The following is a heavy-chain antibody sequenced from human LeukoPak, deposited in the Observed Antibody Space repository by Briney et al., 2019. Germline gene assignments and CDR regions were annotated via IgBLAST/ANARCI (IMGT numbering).Heavy chain of an antibody. V-gene: IGHV3-30*18. D-gene: IGHD3-3*01. CDR2: ISYDGSNK. Sequence: GGSLRPSCAASGFTVSSNYMSWVRQAPGKGLEWVAVISYDGSNKYYADSVKGRFTISRDNSKNTLYLQMNSLRAEDTAVYYCAKDQLRFLEWLFWPENWFDPWGQGTLVTVSS. CDR3: AKDQLRFLEWLFWPENWFDP. CDR1: GFTVSSNY. J-gene: IGHJ5*02.